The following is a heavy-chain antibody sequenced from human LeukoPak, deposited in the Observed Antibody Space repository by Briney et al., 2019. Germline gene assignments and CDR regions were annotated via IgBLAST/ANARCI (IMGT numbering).Heavy chain of an antibody. CDR2: ISYDGSNK. CDR1: GFTFSGYG. Sequence: GGSLRLSCAASGFTFSGYGMHWVRQAPGKGLEWVAVISYDGSNKYYADSVKGRFTISRDNSKNPLYLQMNSLRAEDTAVYYCAKVPDYWGQGTLVTVSS. CDR3: AKVPDY. V-gene: IGHV3-30*18. J-gene: IGHJ4*02.